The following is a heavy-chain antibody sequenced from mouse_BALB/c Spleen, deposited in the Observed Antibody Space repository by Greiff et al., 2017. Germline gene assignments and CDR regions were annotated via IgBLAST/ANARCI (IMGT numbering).Heavy chain of an antibody. J-gene: IGHJ3*01. CDR3: AREREYGNYLAWFAY. CDR1: GFSLTSYG. V-gene: IGHV2-9*02. CDR2: IWAGGST. D-gene: IGHD2-1*01. Sequence: VHLVESGPGLVAPSQSLSITCTVSGFSLTSYGVHWVRQPPGKGLEWLGVIWAGGSTNYNSALMSRLSISKDNSKSQVFLKMNSLQTDDTAMYYCAREREYGNYLAWFAYWGQGTLVTVSA.